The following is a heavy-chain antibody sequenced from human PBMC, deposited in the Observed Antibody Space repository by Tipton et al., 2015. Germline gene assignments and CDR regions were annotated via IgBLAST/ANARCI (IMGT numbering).Heavy chain of an antibody. CDR3: ASGYGDYVNGMDV. J-gene: IGHJ6*02. Sequence: TLSLTCTDSGGSISSSSYYWGWIRQPPGKGLEWIGYIYHSGSTNGNASLKSRVTISIDTSKNQFSLKLSSVTAADTAVYYCASGYGDYVNGMDVWGQGTTVTVSS. V-gene: IGHV4-61*05. CDR2: IYHSGST. CDR1: GGSISSSSYY. D-gene: IGHD4-17*01.